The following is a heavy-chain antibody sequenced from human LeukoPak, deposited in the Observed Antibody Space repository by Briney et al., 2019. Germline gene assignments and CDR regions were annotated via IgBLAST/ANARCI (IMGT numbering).Heavy chain of an antibody. V-gene: IGHV1-2*02. Sequence: ASVKVSCKASGYTFINYYLHWVRQAPGQGLEWMGWINPNSGGTDYAQKLQGRVTMTRDTSISTAYMELSSMTSDDTAVYYCVSLLLNYGGILYWGQGTLVTVSS. CDR3: VSLLLNYGGILY. CDR2: INPNSGGT. J-gene: IGHJ4*02. D-gene: IGHD4-23*01. CDR1: GYTFINYY.